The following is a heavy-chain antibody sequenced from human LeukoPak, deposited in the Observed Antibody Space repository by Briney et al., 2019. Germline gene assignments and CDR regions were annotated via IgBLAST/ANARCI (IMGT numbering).Heavy chain of an antibody. D-gene: IGHD1-1*01. CDR2: IKQDGSEK. V-gene: IGHV3-7*01. CDR1: GFTFSSYW. Sequence: AGGSLRLSCAASGFTFSSYWMSWVRQAPGKGLEWVANIKQDGSEKYYVDSVKGRFTISRDNAKNSLYLQMNSLRAEDTAVYYCASDIGAGNDAFDIWGQGTMVTVSS. J-gene: IGHJ3*02. CDR3: ASDIGAGNDAFDI.